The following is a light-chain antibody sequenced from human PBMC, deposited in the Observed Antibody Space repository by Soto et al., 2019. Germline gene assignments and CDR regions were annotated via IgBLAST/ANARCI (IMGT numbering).Light chain of an antibody. CDR1: QSVSSSY. Sequence: EIVLTQSPGTLSLSPGEGATLSCRASQSVSSSYLAWYQQKPGQAPRLLIYGASSRATGIPDRFSGSGSGTDFTLTISRLEPEDFAVYHCQHYGSSPFTFGHGTKVDIK. CDR2: GAS. V-gene: IGKV3-20*01. CDR3: QHYGSSPFT. J-gene: IGKJ3*01.